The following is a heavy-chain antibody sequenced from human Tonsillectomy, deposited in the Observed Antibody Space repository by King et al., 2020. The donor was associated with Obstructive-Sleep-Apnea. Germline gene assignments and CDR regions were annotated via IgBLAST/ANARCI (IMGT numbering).Heavy chain of an antibody. J-gene: IGHJ4*02. CDR3: ARVMDDYVWGSYFY. Sequence: VQLVESGGGLVQPGRSLRLSCTTSGFAFGDYGLSWFRQAPGKGLEWVGFIRSTPYGGTTEYAASVKGRFIISRDDSKSIAYLQMNSLKTEDTAVYYCARVMDDYVWGSYFYWGQGTLVTVSS. V-gene: IGHV3-49*03. CDR2: IRSTPYGGTT. D-gene: IGHD3-16*01. CDR1: GFAFGDYG.